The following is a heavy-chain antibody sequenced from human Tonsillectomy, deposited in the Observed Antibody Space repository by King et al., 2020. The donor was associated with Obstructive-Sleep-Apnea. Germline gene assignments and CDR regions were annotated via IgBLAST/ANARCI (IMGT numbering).Heavy chain of an antibody. Sequence: QLQESGPGLVKPSETLSLTCTVSGGSISSYYWSWIRQPPGKGLEWIGYIYYSGSTNYNPSLKSRVTISVDTSKNQFSLKLSSVTAADTAVYYCARVYYYDSSGYYHFDYWGQGTLVTVSS. V-gene: IGHV4-59*01. CDR2: IYYSGST. CDR1: GGSISSYY. J-gene: IGHJ4*02. CDR3: ARVYYYDSSGYYHFDY. D-gene: IGHD3-22*01.